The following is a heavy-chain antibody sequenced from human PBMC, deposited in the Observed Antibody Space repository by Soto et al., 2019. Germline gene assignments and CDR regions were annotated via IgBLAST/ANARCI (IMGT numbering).Heavy chain of an antibody. CDR3: AKVRRWEDYFDY. Sequence: PGGSLRLSCAASGFTFSSYAMRWARQAPGKGLEWVSAISGSGYSTYYADSVKGRFTISRDNSKNTLYLQMNSLRAEDTAVYYCAKVRRWEDYFDYWGQGTLVTVSS. CDR1: GFTFSSYA. V-gene: IGHV3-23*01. J-gene: IGHJ4*02. CDR2: ISGSGYST. D-gene: IGHD1-26*01.